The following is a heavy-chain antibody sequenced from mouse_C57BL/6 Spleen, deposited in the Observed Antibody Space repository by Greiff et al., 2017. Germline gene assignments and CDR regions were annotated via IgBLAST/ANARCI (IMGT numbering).Heavy chain of an antibody. Sequence: QVQLQQSGAELVRPGASVTLSCKASGYTFTDYEMHWVKQTPVHGLEWIGAIDPETGGTAYNQKFKGKAILTADKSSSTAYMELRSLTSEDSAVYYCTAYYSNYVGFDYWGQGTTLTVSS. V-gene: IGHV1-15*01. CDR3: TAYYSNYVGFDY. D-gene: IGHD2-5*01. CDR1: GYTFTDYE. J-gene: IGHJ2*01. CDR2: IDPETGGT.